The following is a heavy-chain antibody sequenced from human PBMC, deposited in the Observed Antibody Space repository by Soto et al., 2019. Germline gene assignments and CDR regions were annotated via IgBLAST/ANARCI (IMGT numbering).Heavy chain of an antibody. CDR2: ISSSAGRT. D-gene: IGHD3-10*01. Sequence: GGSLRLSCAASGFTFSTYAMSWVRQAPGKGLEWVSHISSSAGRTDYADSVQGRFTISRDNSKNTLYLQMSSLRAEDTAVYYCARDSYSSGSPGARPFDYWGQGTLVTVSS. CDR3: ARDSYSSGSPGARPFDY. CDR1: GFTFSTYA. V-gene: IGHV3-23*01. J-gene: IGHJ4*02.